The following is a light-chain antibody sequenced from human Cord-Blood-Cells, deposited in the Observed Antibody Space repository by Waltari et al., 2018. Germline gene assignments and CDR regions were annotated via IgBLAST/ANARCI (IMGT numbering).Light chain of an antibody. CDR1: RSDVGRYNY. CDR2: DVS. J-gene: IGLJ1*01. V-gene: IGLV2-11*01. Sequence: QSALTQPRSVSGSPGQSVTISCTGTRSDVGRYNYVSWYQQHPGKAPKLMIYDVSKRPSGVPDRFSGSKSGNTASLTISGLQAEDEADYYCCSYAGSYTYVFGTGTKVTVL. CDR3: CSYAGSYTYV.